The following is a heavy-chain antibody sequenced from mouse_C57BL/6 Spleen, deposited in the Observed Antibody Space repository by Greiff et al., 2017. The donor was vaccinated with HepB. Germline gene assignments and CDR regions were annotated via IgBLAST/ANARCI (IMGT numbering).Heavy chain of an antibody. V-gene: IGHV7-3*01. J-gene: IGHJ3*01. CDR3: ARYYYGSSYGFAY. D-gene: IGHD1-1*01. CDR2: IRNKANGNTT. CDR1: GFTFTDYY. Sequence: EVKVEESGGGLVQPGGSLSLSCAASGFTFTDYYMSWVRQPPGKALEWLGFIRNKANGNTTEYSASVKGRFTISRDNSQRILYLQMNALRAEDSATYFCARYYYGSSYGFAYWGQGTLVTVSA.